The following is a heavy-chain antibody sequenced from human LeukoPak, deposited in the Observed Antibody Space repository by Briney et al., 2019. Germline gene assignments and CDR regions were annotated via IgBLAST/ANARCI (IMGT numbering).Heavy chain of an antibody. Sequence: SETLSLTCSVSGGSIESYYWSWIRQPPGKGLEFIGYIAASGTTKHNPSLKSRVTLSMDTSKNQFSLKLRSVTAADTAVYFCARFPYFEGFDYWGQGTQVIVSS. D-gene: IGHD3-9*01. J-gene: IGHJ4*02. CDR1: GGSIESYY. V-gene: IGHV4-4*08. CDR2: IAASGTT. CDR3: ARFPYFEGFDY.